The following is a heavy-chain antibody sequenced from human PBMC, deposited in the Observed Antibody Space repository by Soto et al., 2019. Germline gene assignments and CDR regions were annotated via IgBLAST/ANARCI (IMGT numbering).Heavy chain of an antibody. Sequence: SETLSLTCDVSGVSISSGDYYWSWIRQPPGKGLEWIGYIYYSGSTYYNPSLKSRVTISVDTSKNQFSLKLSSVTAADTAVYYCAASCVACGGFNYYGMDVWGQGTTVTVSS. CDR2: IYYSGST. J-gene: IGHJ6*02. CDR3: AASCVACGGFNYYGMDV. V-gene: IGHV4-30-4*01. D-gene: IGHD2-21*01. CDR1: GVSISSGDYY.